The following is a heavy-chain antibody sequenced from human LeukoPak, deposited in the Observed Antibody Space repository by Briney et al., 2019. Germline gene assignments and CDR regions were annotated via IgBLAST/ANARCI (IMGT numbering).Heavy chain of an antibody. CDR1: GFTFDDHD. J-gene: IGHJ4*02. V-gene: IGHV3-20*04. Sequence: GSPRLSCVASGFTFDDHDMSWVRQAPGKGLEWVSNINWNGGSTGYADSVKGRFTISRDNAKNSLYLQMNSLRAEDTAFYYCARGKMVGATAWGGLDYWGQGTLVTVSS. D-gene: IGHD1-26*01. CDR3: ARGKMVGATAWGGLDY. CDR2: INWNGGST.